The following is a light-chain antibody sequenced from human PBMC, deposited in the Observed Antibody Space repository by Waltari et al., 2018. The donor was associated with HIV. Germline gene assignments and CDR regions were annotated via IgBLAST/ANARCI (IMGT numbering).Light chain of an antibody. CDR1: SSNIGRNY. Sequence: QSVLTQPPSASGTPGQRVTISCSGSSSNIGRNYVYWYQQFPGTAPKLLIYRHNQRPPGVPDRCSGSKSGTSSSLAISGLRSEEEADYYCAAWDDSLSACVFGGGTKLTVL. J-gene: IGLJ3*02. V-gene: IGLV1-47*01. CDR2: RHN. CDR3: AAWDDSLSACV.